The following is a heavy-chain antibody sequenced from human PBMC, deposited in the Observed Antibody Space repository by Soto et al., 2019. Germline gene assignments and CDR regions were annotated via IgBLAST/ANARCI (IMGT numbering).Heavy chain of an antibody. V-gene: IGHV4-61*01. J-gene: IGHJ4*02. CDR3: ARAQGSYYDFWSGLD. CDR2: IYYSGST. D-gene: IGHD3-3*01. CDR1: GGSVGSGSYY. Sequence: SETLSLTCTVSGGSVGSGSYYWSWIRQPPGKGLEWIGYIYYSGSTNYNPSLKSRVTISVDTSKNQFSLKLSSVTAADTAVYYCARAQGSYYDFWSGLDWGQGTLVTVSS.